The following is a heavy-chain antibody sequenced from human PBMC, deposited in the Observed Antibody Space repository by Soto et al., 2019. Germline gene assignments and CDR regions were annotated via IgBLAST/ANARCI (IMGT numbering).Heavy chain of an antibody. J-gene: IGHJ4*02. CDR1: GFTFSNAW. Sequence: GGSLRLSCAASGFTFSNAWMNWVRQAPGKGLEWVGRIKSKTDGGTTDYAAPVKGRFTISRDDSKNTLYLQMNSLKTEDTAVYYCTTDLSDTAMVFDYWGQGTLVTVSS. V-gene: IGHV3-15*07. CDR3: TTDLSDTAMVFDY. CDR2: IKSKTDGGTT. D-gene: IGHD5-18*01.